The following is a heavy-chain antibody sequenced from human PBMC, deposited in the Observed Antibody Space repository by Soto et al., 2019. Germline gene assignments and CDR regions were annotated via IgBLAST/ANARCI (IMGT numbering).Heavy chain of an antibody. CDR2: ISAYNGNT. Sequence: QVQLVQSGAEVKKPGASAKVSCKASGYTFTNYHISWVRQAPGQGLGWMGWISAYNGNTNYAQKLQGRVTMTTDTSTSTAYMEPRSLRSEDTAVDYCARDSPPPREWGQGTLVTVSS. J-gene: IGHJ4*02. V-gene: IGHV1-18*01. CDR1: GYTFTNYH. CDR3: ARDSPPPRE.